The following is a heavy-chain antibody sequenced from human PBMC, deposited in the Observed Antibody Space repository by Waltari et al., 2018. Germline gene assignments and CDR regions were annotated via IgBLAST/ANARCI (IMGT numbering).Heavy chain of an antibody. Sequence: QLQLQESGPGLVKPSETLSLTCTVSGGSISRSSYYWGWIRQSPGKGPEWIGGFYYSGSTYYNPTLKSRVTISGDTSKNQFSLKLSSVTAADTAVYYCARHWKKSGYRFDPWGQGTLVTVSS. V-gene: IGHV4-39*01. CDR3: ARHWKKSGYRFDP. D-gene: IGHD5-12*01. CDR2: FYYSGST. J-gene: IGHJ5*02. CDR1: GGSISRSSYY.